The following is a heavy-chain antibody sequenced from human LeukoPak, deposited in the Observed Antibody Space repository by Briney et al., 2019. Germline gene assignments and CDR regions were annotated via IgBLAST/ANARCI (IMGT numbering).Heavy chain of an antibody. J-gene: IGHJ4*02. CDR2: INSDGSST. V-gene: IGHV3-74*01. Sequence: HPGGSLRLSCAASGFTFSSYWMHWVRQAPGKGLVWVSRINSDGSSTSYADSVKGRFTISRDNAKNTLYLQMNSLRAEDTAVYYCARASLGYYDSSGYSPADYWGQGTLVTVSS. CDR3: ARASLGYYDSSGYSPADY. CDR1: GFTFSSYW. D-gene: IGHD3-22*01.